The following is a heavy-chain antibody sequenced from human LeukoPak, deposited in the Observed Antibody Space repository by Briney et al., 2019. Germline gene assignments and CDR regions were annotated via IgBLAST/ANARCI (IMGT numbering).Heavy chain of an antibody. CDR1: GYTFTSYG. Sequence: ASVKVSCKASGYTFTSYGITWVRQAPGQGLEWMGLISAYNGNTNYAQKLQGRVTMTTDTSTSTAYMELRSLRSDDTAVYYCATTSDILTGYFTFDYWGQGTLVTVSS. J-gene: IGHJ4*02. CDR3: ATTSDILTGYFTFDY. D-gene: IGHD3-9*01. CDR2: ISAYNGNT. V-gene: IGHV1-18*01.